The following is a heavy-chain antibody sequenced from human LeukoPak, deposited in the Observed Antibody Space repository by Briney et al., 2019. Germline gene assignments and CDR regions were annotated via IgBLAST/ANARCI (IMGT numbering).Heavy chain of an antibody. CDR2: INSDGFST. CDR3: ARYRSGSYFGY. Sequence: GGSLRLSCAASGFTFSGYWMHWVRQVPGKGLVWVSRINSDGFSTSYADSVKGRFTISRDNAKNTLYLQMNSLRAEDTALYYCARYRSGSYFGYWGQGTLVTVSS. V-gene: IGHV3-74*01. J-gene: IGHJ4*02. D-gene: IGHD3-10*01. CDR1: GFTFSGYW.